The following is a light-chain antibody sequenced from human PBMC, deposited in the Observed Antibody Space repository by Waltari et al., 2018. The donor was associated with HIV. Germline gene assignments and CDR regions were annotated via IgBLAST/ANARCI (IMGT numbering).Light chain of an antibody. CDR1: RSDARRYTL. J-gene: IGLJ3*02. CDR3: CSYAHNDPWV. V-gene: IGLV2-23*02. Sequence: QSALTQPASVSGSPGQSITISCTGTRSDARRYTLVSWYQHHPGKAPKLIISEVSKRPSGVSNRFSGSKSGTTASLTISGLQAEDEADYHCCSYAHNDPWVFGGGTRLTVL. CDR2: EVS.